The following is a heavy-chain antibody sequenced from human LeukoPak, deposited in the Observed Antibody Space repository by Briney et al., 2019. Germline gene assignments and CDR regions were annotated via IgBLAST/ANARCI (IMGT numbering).Heavy chain of an antibody. CDR3: AREDNWGTDFDP. J-gene: IGHJ5*02. V-gene: IGHV3-21*01. Sequence: PGGSLRLSCAASGFTFSSYSMNWVRQAPGKGLEWVSSISSSSSYIYYADSVKGRFTISRDNAKNSLYLQMNSLRAEDTAVYYCAREDNWGTDFDPWGQGTLVTVSS. CDR2: ISSSSSYI. D-gene: IGHD1-1*01. CDR1: GFTFSSYS.